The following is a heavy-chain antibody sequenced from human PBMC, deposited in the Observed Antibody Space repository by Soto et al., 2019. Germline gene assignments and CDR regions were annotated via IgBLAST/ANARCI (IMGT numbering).Heavy chain of an antibody. CDR1: GFTFISYG. CDR3: ARNIYCSGGRCSSGAFDI. Sequence: PGESLRVSCAASGFTFISYGMHWVRQAPGKGLVWVSRINSDGSSTSYAASVKGRFTISRDNAKNTLYLQMNSLRAEDTAVYYCARNIYCSGGRCSSGAFDIWYKAPLVT. V-gene: IGHV3-74*01. CDR2: INSDGSST. J-gene: IGHJ3*02. D-gene: IGHD2-15*01.